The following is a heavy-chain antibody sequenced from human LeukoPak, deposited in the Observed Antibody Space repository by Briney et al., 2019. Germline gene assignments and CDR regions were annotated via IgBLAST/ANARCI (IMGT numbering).Heavy chain of an antibody. Sequence: ASVKVSCKASGGTFSSYAISWVRQAPGQGLEWMGGIIPIFGTANYAQNFQGRVTITTDESTSTAYMELSSLRSEDTAVYYCARVVRYDFWSGYYGIAKYYYYYYMDVWGKGTTVTVSS. CDR2: IIPIFGTA. CDR1: GGTFSSYA. D-gene: IGHD3-3*01. V-gene: IGHV1-69*05. J-gene: IGHJ6*03. CDR3: ARVVRYDFWSGYYGIAKYYYYYYMDV.